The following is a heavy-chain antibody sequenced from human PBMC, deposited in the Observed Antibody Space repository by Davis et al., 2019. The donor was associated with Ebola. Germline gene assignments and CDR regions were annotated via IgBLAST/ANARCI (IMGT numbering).Heavy chain of an antibody. Sequence: SVKVSCKAEGGTFSSHGISWVRQAPGPRLVCMLLINPISGCTDYAQKFQGRVTMTSDTSISTAYLDLSRLRSDDTVVYYCARSSGYDAFDIWGQGTMVTVSS. CDR1: GGTFSSHG. J-gene: IGHJ3*02. V-gene: IGHV1-2*05. D-gene: IGHD3-10*01. CDR3: ARSSGYDAFDI. CDR2: INPISGCT.